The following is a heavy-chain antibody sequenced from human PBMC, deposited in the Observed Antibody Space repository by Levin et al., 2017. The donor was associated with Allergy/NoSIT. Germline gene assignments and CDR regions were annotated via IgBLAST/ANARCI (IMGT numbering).Heavy chain of an antibody. V-gene: IGHV4-61*02. CDR1: GGSISSGSYY. J-gene: IGHJ4*02. Sequence: TASETLSLTCKVSGGSISSGSYYWSWIRQPAAKGLEWIGCIYSSGSANYNPSLKSRVTISVDTSKNQFSLKLSSVTAADTAVYYCARAEVGSEHWGQGTLVTVSS. CDR3: ARAEVGSEH. D-gene: IGHD3-10*01. CDR2: IYSSGSA.